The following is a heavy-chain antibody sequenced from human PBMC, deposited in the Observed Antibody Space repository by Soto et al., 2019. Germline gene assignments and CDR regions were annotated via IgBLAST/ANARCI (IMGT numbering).Heavy chain of an antibody. D-gene: IGHD3-22*01. CDR2: ISYDGSNK. Sequence: GGSLRLSCAASGFTFSSYAMHWVRQAPGKGLEWVAVISYDGSNKYYADSVKGRFTISRDNSKNTLYLQMNSLRAEDTAVYYCARETNYYDPRKCYFDYWGQGTLVTVSS. V-gene: IGHV3-30-3*01. J-gene: IGHJ4*02. CDR3: ARETNYYDPRKCYFDY. CDR1: GFTFSSYA.